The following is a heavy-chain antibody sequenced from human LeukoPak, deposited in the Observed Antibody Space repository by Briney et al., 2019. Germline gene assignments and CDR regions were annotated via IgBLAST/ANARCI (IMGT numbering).Heavy chain of an antibody. CDR1: GYTFTGYY. J-gene: IGHJ3*02. V-gene: IGHV1-3*03. CDR3: ARDRIAVAGTGLAFDI. D-gene: IGHD6-19*01. CDR2: INAGNGNT. Sequence: ASVKVSCKASGYTFTGYYMHWVRQAPGQRLEWMGWINAGNGNTKYSQEFQGRVTITRDTSASTAYMELSSLRSEDMAVYYCARDRIAVAGTGLAFDIWGQGTMVTVSS.